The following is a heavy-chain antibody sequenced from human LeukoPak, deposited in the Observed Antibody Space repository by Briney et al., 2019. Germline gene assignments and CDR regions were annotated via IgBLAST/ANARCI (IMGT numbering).Heavy chain of an antibody. CDR3: AKGLWGAYYYGMDV. Sequence: GGSLRLSCAPSGFTFSNYAMSWVRQAPGKGLEWVSVISGSGVTTDYADSVMGRSTISRDNSRNALYLQLDSLRAEDTAIYFWAKGLWGAYYYGMDVWGQGTTVTVSS. CDR2: ISGSGVTT. CDR1: GFTFSNYA. D-gene: IGHD3-16*01. J-gene: IGHJ6*02. V-gene: IGHV3-23*01.